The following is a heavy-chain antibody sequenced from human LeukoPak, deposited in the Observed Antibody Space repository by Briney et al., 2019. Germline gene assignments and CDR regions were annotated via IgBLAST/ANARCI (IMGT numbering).Heavy chain of an antibody. CDR3: ARGLGTNACFDY. CDR2: ISSSSSYI. D-gene: IGHD7-27*01. CDR1: GFTFSNAW. Sequence: GGSLRLSCAASGFTFSNAWMSWVRQAPGKGLEWVSSISSSSSYIYYADSVKGRFTISRDNAKNSLYLQMNSLRAEDTAVYYCARGLGTNACFDYWGQGTLVTVSS. V-gene: IGHV3-21*01. J-gene: IGHJ4*02.